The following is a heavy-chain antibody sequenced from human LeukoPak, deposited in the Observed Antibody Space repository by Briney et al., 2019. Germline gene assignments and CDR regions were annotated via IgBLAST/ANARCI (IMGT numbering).Heavy chain of an antibody. Sequence: GGSLRLSCAASGFTFSSYAMSWVRQAPGKGLEWVSIVSISGGTTYFADSVKGRFTISRDNSKNTLYPQMNSLRAEDTAVYYCAKSPSWGPAAAGMRLDYWGQGTLVTVSS. CDR2: VSISGGTT. D-gene: IGHD6-13*01. CDR3: AKSPSWGPAAAGMRLDY. J-gene: IGHJ4*02. V-gene: IGHV3-23*01. CDR1: GFTFSSYA.